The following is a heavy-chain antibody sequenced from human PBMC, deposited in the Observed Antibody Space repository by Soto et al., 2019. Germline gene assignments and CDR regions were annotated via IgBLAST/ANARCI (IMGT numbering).Heavy chain of an antibody. CDR2: IIPIFNST. D-gene: IGHD2-2*02. CDR1: GSRFSNYV. CDR3: AREGRGKKAGYNGLVSLGY. V-gene: IGHV1-69*06. Sequence: SVKVSCKVSGSRFSNYVISWVRQAPGHGLEWLGRIIPIFNSTKYAQNFQGRVTITADKSTSTASLELSSLRSDDTAVYFYAREGRGKKAGYNGLVSLGYWGQGTLVTVSS. J-gene: IGHJ4*02.